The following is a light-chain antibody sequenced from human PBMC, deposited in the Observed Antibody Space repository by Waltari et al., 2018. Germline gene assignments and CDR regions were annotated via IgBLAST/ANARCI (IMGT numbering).Light chain of an antibody. CDR2: VNSEGSH. V-gene: IGLV4-69*01. CDR3: QTGGHGTWV. J-gene: IGLJ3*02. CDR1: SGHSSNI. Sequence: QLVLTQSPSASASLGAWVKLTCTLSSGHSSNIIAWHQQQPEKGPRYLMKVNSEGSHSKGDEIPDRFSGSSSGAERYLTISSLQSEDEADYYCQTGGHGTWVFGGGTKLTVL.